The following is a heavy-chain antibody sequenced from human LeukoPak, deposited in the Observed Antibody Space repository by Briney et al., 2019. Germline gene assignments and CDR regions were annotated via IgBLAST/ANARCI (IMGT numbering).Heavy chain of an antibody. CDR1: GDSISSSSYY. CDR3: ARQETGYYTFDY. CDR2: MYYSGST. J-gene: IGHJ4*02. D-gene: IGHD3/OR15-3a*01. Sequence: PSEILSLTCTVSGDSISSSSYYWGWIRQPPGKGLEWIGSMYYSGSTYYNPSLKSRVTISVDTSKNQYSLRLSSVTAADTAVYYCARQETGYYTFDYWGQGTLVTVSS. V-gene: IGHV4-39*01.